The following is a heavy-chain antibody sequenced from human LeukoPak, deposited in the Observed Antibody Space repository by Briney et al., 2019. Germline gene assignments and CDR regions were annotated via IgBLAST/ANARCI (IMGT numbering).Heavy chain of an antibody. Sequence: SETLSLTRTVSGGSISSSSYYWGWIRQPPGKGLEWIGSIYYSGSTYYNPSLKSRVTISVDTSKNQFSLKLSSVTAADTAVYYCARLPDGDYEEDWFDPWGQGTLVTVSS. CDR3: ARLPDGDYEEDWFDP. CDR1: GGSISSSSYY. V-gene: IGHV4-39*07. J-gene: IGHJ5*02. D-gene: IGHD4-17*01. CDR2: IYYSGST.